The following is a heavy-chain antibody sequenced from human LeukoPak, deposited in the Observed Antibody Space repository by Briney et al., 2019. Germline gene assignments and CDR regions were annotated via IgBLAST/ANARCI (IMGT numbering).Heavy chain of an antibody. D-gene: IGHD2-15*01. CDR1: GGTFSSYA. CDR2: ISAYNGNT. J-gene: IGHJ4*02. V-gene: IGHV1-18*01. CDR3: ARMLCSGGSCYLVPPLFDY. Sequence: ASVKVSCKASGGTFSSYAISWVRQAPGQGLEWMGWISAYNGNTNYAQKLQGRVTMTTDTSTSTAYMELRSLRSDDTAVYYCARMLCSGGSCYLVPPLFDYWGQGTLVTVSS.